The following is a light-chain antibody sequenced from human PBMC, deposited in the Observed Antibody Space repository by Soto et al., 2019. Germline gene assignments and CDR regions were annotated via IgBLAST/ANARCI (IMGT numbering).Light chain of an antibody. CDR1: QSVSTN. Sequence: TVLTQSPSTLSLSPGERSTLSCRASQSVSTNLAWYQQKPGQAPRLLIYDSSNRATAIPARFSGSGSGTDFTLTISSLETEDIAVYYCQQRYHWHTFGGGTKVDIK. V-gene: IGKV3-11*01. CDR3: QQRYHWHT. J-gene: IGKJ4*01. CDR2: DSS.